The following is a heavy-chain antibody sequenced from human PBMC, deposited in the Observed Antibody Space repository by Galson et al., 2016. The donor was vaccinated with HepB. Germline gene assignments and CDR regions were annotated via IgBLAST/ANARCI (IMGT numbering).Heavy chain of an antibody. Sequence: SLRLSCAASGVSGTYMRWVRQAPGKGLEWLSVSFPGGGAYYADSVRGLFTTSRDDSWDTVFLQMRSLRPEDTAVYYCACGHYGAFLGQGKLVTVSS. J-gene: IGHJ4*02. CDR1: GVSGTY. CDR2: SFPGGGA. V-gene: IGHV3-53*01. CDR3: ACGHYGAF.